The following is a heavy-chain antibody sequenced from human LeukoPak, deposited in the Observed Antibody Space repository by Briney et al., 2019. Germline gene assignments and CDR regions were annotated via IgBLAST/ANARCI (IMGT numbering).Heavy chain of an antibody. Sequence: SGTLSLTCAVSGDSISSSNWWSWVRQPPGKGLEWLGEIYHSGSTNYNPSLKSRVIMSVDKSKNQFSLKLTSVTAADTAVYYCARDSTGWGQGTLVTVSS. J-gene: IGHJ4*02. CDR3: ARDSTG. CDR1: GDSISSSNW. V-gene: IGHV4-4*02. CDR2: IYHSGST.